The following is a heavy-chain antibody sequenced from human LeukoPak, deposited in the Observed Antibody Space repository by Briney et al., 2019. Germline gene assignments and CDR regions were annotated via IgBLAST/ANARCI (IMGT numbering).Heavy chain of an antibody. CDR1: GFTVSINY. Sequence: PGGSLRLSSAPSGFTVSINYMSSVPHAPRKGLECVSVIYSGGSTYYANSVKGRFTISRENSKNTLYLQMNSLRGEDTAVYYCARAAVWFGELPGFDYWGQGTLVSVS. CDR2: IYSGGST. CDR3: ARAAVWFGELPGFDY. J-gene: IGHJ4*02. D-gene: IGHD3-10*01. V-gene: IGHV3-53*01.